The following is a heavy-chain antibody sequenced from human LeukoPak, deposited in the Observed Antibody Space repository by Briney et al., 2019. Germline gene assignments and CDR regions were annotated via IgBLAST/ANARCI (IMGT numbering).Heavy chain of an antibody. CDR3: AREGAIVVVPAAPKNYYYYYGMDV. V-gene: IGHV1-69*04. CDR1: GGTFSSYA. Sequence: PGASVKVSCKASGGTFSSYAISWVRQAPGQGLEWMGRIIPILGIANYAQRFQGGVTITADKSTSTAYMELSSLRSEDTAVYYCAREGAIVVVPAAPKNYYYYYGMDVWGQGTTVTVSS. D-gene: IGHD2-2*01. CDR2: IIPILGIA. J-gene: IGHJ6*02.